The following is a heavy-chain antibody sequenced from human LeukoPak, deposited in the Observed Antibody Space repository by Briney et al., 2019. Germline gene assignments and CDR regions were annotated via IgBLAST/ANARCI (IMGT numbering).Heavy chain of an antibody. Sequence: SETLSLTCAVYGGSFSGYYWSWIRQPPGKGLEWIGEINHSGSTNYNPSLKSRVTISVDTSKNQFSLKLSSVTAADTAVYYCARVPSGWNFDYWGQGTLVTVPS. V-gene: IGHV4-34*01. J-gene: IGHJ4*02. CDR1: GGSFSGYY. CDR3: ARVPSGWNFDY. D-gene: IGHD6-19*01. CDR2: INHSGST.